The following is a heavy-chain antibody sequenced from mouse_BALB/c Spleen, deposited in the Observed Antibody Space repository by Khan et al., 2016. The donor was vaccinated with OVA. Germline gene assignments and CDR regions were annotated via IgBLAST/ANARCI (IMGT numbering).Heavy chain of an antibody. Sequence: EVQLQESGPSLVQPSQTLSLTCSVTGDSITSGFWSWVRKFPGNKLEYMGYMIYSGYTYYNPSLKGRFSITRHTSKNQYSLPLNSVTTEDTATYYCARSTYKYAFAYWGQGALVTVSA. J-gene: IGHJ3*01. CDR2: MIYSGYT. D-gene: IGHD1-3*01. CDR3: ARSTYKYAFAY. V-gene: IGHV3-8*02. CDR1: GDSITSGF.